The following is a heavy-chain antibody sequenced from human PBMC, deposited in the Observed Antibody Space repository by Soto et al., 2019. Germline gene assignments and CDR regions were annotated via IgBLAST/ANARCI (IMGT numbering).Heavy chain of an antibody. CDR3: ATMGTPATGLFYFDD. CDR1: GGSISSGNFY. CDR2: ISYGGST. D-gene: IGHD1-7*01. Sequence: QVQLQESGPGLVKPSQTLSLTCTVSGGSISSGNFYWSWIRQPPGKGLEWIGFISYGGSTYYSASLKIRFTISVDTSKNQFSLTLSFVTAADTAVYYCATMGTPATGLFYFDDWGQGTLVTVSS. J-gene: IGHJ4*02. V-gene: IGHV4-30-4*01.